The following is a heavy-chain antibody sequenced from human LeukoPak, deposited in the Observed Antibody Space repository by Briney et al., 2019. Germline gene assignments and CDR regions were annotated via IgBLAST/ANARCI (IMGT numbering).Heavy chain of an antibody. Sequence: SETLSLTCTVSGGSISSSYWSWIRQPPGKGLEWIGYIYYSGSTNYNPSLKSRVTISVDTSKNQFSLKRSSVTAADRAVYYCARSLSVPAANLDYWGQGTLVTVSS. CDR2: IYYSGST. CDR1: GGSISSSY. J-gene: IGHJ4*02. D-gene: IGHD2-2*01. CDR3: ARSLSVPAANLDY. V-gene: IGHV4-59*08.